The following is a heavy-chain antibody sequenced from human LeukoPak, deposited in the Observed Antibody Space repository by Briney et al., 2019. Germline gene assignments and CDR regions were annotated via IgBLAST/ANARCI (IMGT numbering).Heavy chain of an antibody. Sequence: GGSLRLSCAASGFTFSNYWMHWVRQAPGKGRGWVSRINSDGSSRNYAGSVKGGFPISRDNAKNTLYLQMSSLRAEDTAVYYCASASSHRIAAGGDYWGQGTLVTVSS. D-gene: IGHD6-13*01. CDR1: GFTFSNYW. V-gene: IGHV3-74*01. CDR3: ASASSHRIAAGGDY. CDR2: INSDGSSR. J-gene: IGHJ4*02.